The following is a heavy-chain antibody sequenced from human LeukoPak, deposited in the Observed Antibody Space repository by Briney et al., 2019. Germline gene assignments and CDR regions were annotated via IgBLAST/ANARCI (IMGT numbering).Heavy chain of an antibody. CDR3: ARDVDTAMVFDY. J-gene: IGHJ4*02. Sequence: PGGSPRLSCAASGFTFSSYSMNWVRQAPGKGLEWVPSISSSISYIYYADSVKGRFTISRDNAKNSLYLQMNSLRAEDTAVYYCARDVDTAMVFDYWGQGTLVTVSS. D-gene: IGHD5-18*01. CDR2: ISSSISYI. CDR1: GFTFSSYS. V-gene: IGHV3-21*01.